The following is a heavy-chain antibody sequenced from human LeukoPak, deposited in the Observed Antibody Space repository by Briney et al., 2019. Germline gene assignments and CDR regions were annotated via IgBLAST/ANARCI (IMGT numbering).Heavy chain of an antibody. Sequence: SETLSLTCTVSGGSISSGGYYWSWIRQPPGKGLEWIGYIYYSGSTNYDPSLKSRVTISVDTSKNQFSLKLSSVTAADTAVYYCARANYYDSSGYYPNYFDYWGQGTLVTVSS. CDR3: ARANYYDSSGYYPNYFDY. V-gene: IGHV4-61*08. D-gene: IGHD3-22*01. CDR2: IYYSGST. CDR1: GGSISSGGYY. J-gene: IGHJ4*02.